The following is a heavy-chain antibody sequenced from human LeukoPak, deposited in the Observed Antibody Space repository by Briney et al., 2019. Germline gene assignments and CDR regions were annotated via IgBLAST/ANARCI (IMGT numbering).Heavy chain of an antibody. V-gene: IGHV3-13*04. CDR2: IGPSGNT. D-gene: IGHD2-2*01. CDR1: GFTFSSFD. Sequence: QAGGSLRLSCAASGFTFSSFDMHWVRQATGKGLEWVAGIGPSGNTYYAGSVKGRFTISRENAKNSLHLQMNSLRAGDTAIYYCARGHCSSSTSCPTGDYYYFGMDVWGQGTTVTVSS. CDR3: ARGHCSSSTSCPTGDYYYFGMDV. J-gene: IGHJ6*02.